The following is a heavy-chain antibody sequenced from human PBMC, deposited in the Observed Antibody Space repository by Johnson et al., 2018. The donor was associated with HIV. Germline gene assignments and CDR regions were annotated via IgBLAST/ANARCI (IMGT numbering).Heavy chain of an antibody. CDR1: GITFSDYY. Sequence: MLLVESGGGLVQPGRSLRLSCAASGITFSDYYMSWIRQAPGKGLEWVSVIYSGGSTYYADSVKGRFTISRDNAKNSLYLQMNSLRAEDTAVYYCVRSIQLWLPGAFDIWDQGTMVTVSS. CDR2: IYSGGST. CDR3: VRSIQLWLPGAFDI. D-gene: IGHD5-18*01. V-gene: IGHV3-66*01. J-gene: IGHJ3*02.